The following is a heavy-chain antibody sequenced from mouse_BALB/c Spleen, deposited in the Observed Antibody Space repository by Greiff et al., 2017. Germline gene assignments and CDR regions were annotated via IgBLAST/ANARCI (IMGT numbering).Heavy chain of an antibody. Sequence: EVKLVESGAGLVKPGGSLKLSCAASGFTFSSYAMSWVRQTPEKRLEWVASISSGGSTDYPDSVKGRFTILRGNARNILYLQMSSLRSEDTAMYYCARGEDYYGRCWYFDVWGAGTTVTVSS. D-gene: IGHD1-1*01. V-gene: IGHV5-6-5*01. CDR1: GFTFSSYA. CDR2: ISSGGST. CDR3: ARGEDYYGRCWYFDV. J-gene: IGHJ1*01.